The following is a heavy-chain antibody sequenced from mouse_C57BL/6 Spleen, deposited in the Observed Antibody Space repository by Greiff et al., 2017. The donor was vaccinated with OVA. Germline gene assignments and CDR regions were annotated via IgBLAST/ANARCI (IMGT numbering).Heavy chain of an antibody. J-gene: IGHJ4*01. V-gene: IGHV5-16*01. CDR3: ARGSLAMDY. D-gene: IGHD6-1*01. CDR2: INYDGSST. CDR1: GFTFSDYY. Sequence: EVKLQESEGGLVQPGSSMKLSCTASGFTFSDYYMAWVRQVPEKGLEWVANINYDGSSTYYLDSLKSRFIISRDKAKNILYLQMSSLKSEDTATYYCARGSLAMDYWGQGTSVTVSS.